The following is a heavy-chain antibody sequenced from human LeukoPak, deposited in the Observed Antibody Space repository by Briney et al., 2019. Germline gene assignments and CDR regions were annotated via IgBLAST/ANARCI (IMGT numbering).Heavy chain of an antibody. CDR1: GYSFSTYW. J-gene: IGHJ5*02. Sequence: GESLKISCKVSGYSFSTYWIGWVRQLPGRGLEWMGIVNPGDSDARYSPSFQGQVTFSVDKSSSTAYLQWSSLKASDTAIYYCARAIAPYKWNYVWFDPWGQGTLVTVSS. D-gene: IGHD1-7*01. V-gene: IGHV5-51*01. CDR3: ARAIAPYKWNYVWFDP. CDR2: VNPGDSDA.